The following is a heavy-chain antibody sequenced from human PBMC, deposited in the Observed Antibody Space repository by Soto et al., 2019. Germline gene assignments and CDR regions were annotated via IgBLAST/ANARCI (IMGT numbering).Heavy chain of an antibody. CDR2: ISGSGDST. CDR1: GFTFSTYA. V-gene: IGHV3-23*01. D-gene: IGHD5-12*01. CDR3: AKDQFMEMATIGFDY. Sequence: GGSLRLSCAASGFTFSTYAMSWVRQAPGKGLEWVSTISGSGDSTYYSDSVKGRFTISRDNSKNTLYLQMNSLRAEDTAVYYCAKDQFMEMATIGFDYWGQGTLVTVSS. J-gene: IGHJ4*02.